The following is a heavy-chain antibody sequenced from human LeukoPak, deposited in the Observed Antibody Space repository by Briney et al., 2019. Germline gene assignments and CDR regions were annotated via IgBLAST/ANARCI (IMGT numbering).Heavy chain of an antibody. CDR3: ARVGINWFDP. CDR1: GGTFSSYA. CDR2: IIPIFGIA. Sequence: SVKVSCKASGGTFSSYAISWVRQAPGQGLEWMGRIIPIFGIANYAQKFQGRVTIAADKSTSTAYMELSSLRSEDTAMYYCARVGINWFDPWGQGTLVTVSS. V-gene: IGHV1-69*04. J-gene: IGHJ5*02. D-gene: IGHD1-26*01.